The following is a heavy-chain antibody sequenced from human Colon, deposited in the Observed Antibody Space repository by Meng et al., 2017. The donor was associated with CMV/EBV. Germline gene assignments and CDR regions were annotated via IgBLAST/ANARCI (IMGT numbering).Heavy chain of an antibody. Sequence: GESLKISCLASGFTFNNYAMTWVRQAPGKGLEWVSTVLGTGPTYYADYVKGRFTISRDDSRNTLFLQLNSLRDEDTAVFYCARGDSSTTWLVFDYWGLGTLVTVSS. CDR1: GFTFNNYA. CDR2: VLGTGPT. J-gene: IGHJ4*02. V-gene: IGHV3-23*01. D-gene: IGHD6-13*01. CDR3: ARGDSSTTWLVFDY.